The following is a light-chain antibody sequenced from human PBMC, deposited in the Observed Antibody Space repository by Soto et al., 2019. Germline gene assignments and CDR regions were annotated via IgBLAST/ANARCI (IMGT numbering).Light chain of an antibody. CDR1: QSVNKY. J-gene: IGKJ4*01. Sequence: EIVLTQSPATLSLSPGERATLSCRASQSVNKYLAWYRQKPGQPPRLLIYGALSRATGIPDRFSGSGSGTDFTLTISRLEPEDFAVYYCQQYGISPLTFGGGTKVDIK. CDR3: QQYGISPLT. V-gene: IGKV3-20*01. CDR2: GAL.